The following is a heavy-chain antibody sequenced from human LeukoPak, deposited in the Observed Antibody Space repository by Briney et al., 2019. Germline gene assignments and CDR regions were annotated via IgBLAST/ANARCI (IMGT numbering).Heavy chain of an antibody. V-gene: IGHV3-23*01. CDR1: GFTFSSYG. Sequence: GGSLRLSCAASGFTFSSYGMHWVRQAPGKGLEWVSTISDSGDQRFGADSVRGRFNISRDNSKNTLYLQMSSLRADDTAIYYCAKRLDIRGVIPDAFDIWGPGTMVTVSS. CDR2: ISDSGDQR. J-gene: IGHJ3*02. D-gene: IGHD3-10*01. CDR3: AKRLDIRGVIPDAFDI.